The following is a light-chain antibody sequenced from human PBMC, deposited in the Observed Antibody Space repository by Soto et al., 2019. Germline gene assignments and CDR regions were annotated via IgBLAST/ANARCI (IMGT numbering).Light chain of an antibody. J-gene: IGKJ1*01. CDR1: QSLIHSDGSTD. CDR3: MQGTHWPWT. Sequence: DVVMTQSPLSLPVTLGQPASISCRSSQSLIHSDGSTDLNWFQQRPGQSPRRLIYEVSDRDSGVPDRFSGSGSGTDFTLKISRVEAEDVGVYYCMQGTHWPWTFGQGTEVEIK. V-gene: IGKV2-30*02. CDR2: EVS.